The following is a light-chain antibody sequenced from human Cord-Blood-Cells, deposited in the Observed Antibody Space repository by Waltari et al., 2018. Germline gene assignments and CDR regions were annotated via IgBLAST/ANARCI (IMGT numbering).Light chain of an antibody. J-gene: IGLJ3*02. CDR1: TSHVGGYNS. CDR3: SSYTSSSTWV. Sequence: QSALTPPASVPGSPGQSTHLSCTGTTSHVGGYNSVSWYQQHPGKAPKLMLYDVSNRPSGVSNRFSGSKSGNTASLTISGLQAEDEADYYCSSYTSSSTWVFGGGTKLTVL. CDR2: DVS. V-gene: IGLV2-14*03.